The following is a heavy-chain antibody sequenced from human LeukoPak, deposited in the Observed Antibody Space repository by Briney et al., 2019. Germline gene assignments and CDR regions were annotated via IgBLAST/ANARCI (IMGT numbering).Heavy chain of an antibody. V-gene: IGHV4-39*01. Sequence: SETLSLTCTVSGGSISSSSYYWGWIRQPPGKGLEWIGSIYYSGSTYYNPSLKSRVTISVDTSKNQFSLKLSSVTAADTAVYYCARLPLGYCSSTSCYGGLVDPWGQGTLVTVSS. CDR3: ARLPLGYCSSTSCYGGLVDP. D-gene: IGHD2-2*01. J-gene: IGHJ5*02. CDR2: IYYSGST. CDR1: GGSISSSSYY.